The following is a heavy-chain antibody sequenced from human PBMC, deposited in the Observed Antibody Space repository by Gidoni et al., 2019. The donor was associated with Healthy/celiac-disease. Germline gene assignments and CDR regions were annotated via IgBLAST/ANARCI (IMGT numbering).Heavy chain of an antibody. CDR3: ARQGLGYCSSTSCSSDY. Sequence: EVQLVQSGAEVKKPGESLKISCKGAGYSFTSYWIGWVRQMPGKGLEWMGSIYPGDSDTRYSPSFQGQVTISADKSISTAYLQWSSLKASDTGMYYCARQGLGYCSSTSCSSDYWGQGTLVTVSS. J-gene: IGHJ4*02. D-gene: IGHD2-2*01. V-gene: IGHV5-51*01. CDR1: GYSFTSYW. CDR2: IYPGDSDT.